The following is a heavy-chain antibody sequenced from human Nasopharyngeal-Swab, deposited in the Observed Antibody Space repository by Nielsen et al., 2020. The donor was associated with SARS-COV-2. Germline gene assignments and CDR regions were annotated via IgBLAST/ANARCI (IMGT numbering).Heavy chain of an antibody. Sequence: GSLRLSCTVSGGSIIPFYWNWIRQPPGKAQEWIGFIYYSGDTVYNPSLTSRVSISLDRSQSQFSLNLKSVTPADTAVYYCARAGGSSELFDFWGQGILVTVSS. CDR2: IYYSGDT. D-gene: IGHD6-6*01. CDR1: GGSIIPFY. V-gene: IGHV4-59*01. CDR3: ARAGGSSELFDF. J-gene: IGHJ4*02.